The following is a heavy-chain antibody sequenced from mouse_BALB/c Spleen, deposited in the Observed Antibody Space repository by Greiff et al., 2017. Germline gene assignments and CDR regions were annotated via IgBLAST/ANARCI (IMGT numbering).Heavy chain of an antibody. J-gene: IGHJ2*01. D-gene: IGHD1-2*01. V-gene: IGHV5-9-4*01. Sequence: EVKVVESGGGLVKPGGSLKLSCAASGFTFSSYAMSWVRQSPEKRLEWVAEISSGGSYTYYPDTVTGRFTISRDNAKNTLYLEMSSLRSEDTAMYYCASTLRLPLDYWGQGTTLTVSS. CDR3: ASTLRLPLDY. CDR2: ISSGGSYT. CDR1: GFTFSSYA.